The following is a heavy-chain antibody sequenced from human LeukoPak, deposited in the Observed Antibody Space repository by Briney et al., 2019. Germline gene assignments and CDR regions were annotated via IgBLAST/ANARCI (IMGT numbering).Heavy chain of an antibody. CDR2: ISFRGGST. D-gene: IGHD2-2*01. Sequence: GGSLTLSCAASGFTFSNSGMSWVRQAPGKGLDWVSIISFRGGSTYYADSVKGRFTISRDNSNSTLHLQMDRLRAEDTAVYYCAKSRLGYCSSSSCSGYYFDFWGQGTLVTVSS. V-gene: IGHV3-23*01. CDR3: AKSRLGYCSSSSCSGYYFDF. CDR1: GFTFSNSG. J-gene: IGHJ4*02.